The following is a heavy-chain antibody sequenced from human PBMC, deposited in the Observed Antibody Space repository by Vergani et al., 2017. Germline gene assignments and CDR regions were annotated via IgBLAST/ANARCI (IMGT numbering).Heavy chain of an antibody. V-gene: IGHV4-34*01. CDR2: INHSGST. J-gene: IGHJ6*02. Sequence: QVQLQQWGAGLLKPSETLSLTCAVYGGSFSGYYWSWIRQPPGKGLEWIGEINHSGSTNYNPSLKSRVTISVDTSKNQFSLKLSSVTAADTAVYYCARGIRSRSGNGMDVWGQGTTVTVSS. D-gene: IGHD3-10*01. CDR3: ARGIRSRSGNGMDV. CDR1: GGSFSGYY.